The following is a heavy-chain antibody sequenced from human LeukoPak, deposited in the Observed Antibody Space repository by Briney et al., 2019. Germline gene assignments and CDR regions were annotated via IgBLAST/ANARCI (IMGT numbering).Heavy chain of an antibody. CDR2: ISSTGRTI. V-gene: IGHV3-48*04. J-gene: IGHJ5*02. D-gene: IGHD2-2*01. CDR3: AGVYCTSTSCSHWFDP. CDR1: GINFKSYS. Sequence: PGGSLRLSCAASGINFKSYSMNWVRQAPGKGLEWPSYISSTGRTIYYADSVKGRFTISRDNAKNLLYLQVNSLRAEDTAVYYCAGVYCTSTSCSHWFDPWGQGTLVTVSS.